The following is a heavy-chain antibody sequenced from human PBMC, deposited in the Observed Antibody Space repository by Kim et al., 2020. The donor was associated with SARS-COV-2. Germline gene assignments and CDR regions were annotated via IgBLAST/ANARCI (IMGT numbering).Heavy chain of an antibody. CDR2: IYPSGST. V-gene: IGHV4-4*07. D-gene: IGHD6-6*01. J-gene: IGHJ5*02. CDR3: ARDQFSSSAFDNWFDP. CDR1: GGSVSSYY. Sequence: SETLSLTCTVSGGSVSSYYWSWIRQPAGKGLELIGRIYPSGSTDYNPSLKSRVSMSEDTSKNQVSLKLSSVTAADTAFYYCARDQFSSSAFDNWFDPWGQGILVTVSS.